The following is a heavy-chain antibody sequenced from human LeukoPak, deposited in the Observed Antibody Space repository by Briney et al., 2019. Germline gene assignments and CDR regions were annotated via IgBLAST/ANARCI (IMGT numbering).Heavy chain of an antibody. CDR2: NYYSGST. D-gene: IGHD3-10*01. J-gene: IGHJ4*02. CDR1: GGSISSSSYY. V-gene: IGHV4-39*07. CDR3: ARDPRGSGSYYNVDY. Sequence: SETLSLTCTVSGGSISSSSYYWGWIRQAPGKGLEWIGSNYYSGSTYYNPSLKSRVTISVDTSKNQFSLKLSSVTAADTAVYYCARDPRGSGSYYNVDYWGQGTLVTVSS.